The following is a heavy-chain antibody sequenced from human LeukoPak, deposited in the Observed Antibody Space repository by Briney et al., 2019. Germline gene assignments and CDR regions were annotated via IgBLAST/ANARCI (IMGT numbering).Heavy chain of an antibody. CDR1: GFTFSSYW. CDR3: AREPKRLYYYDSSGYYPEY. V-gene: IGHV3-74*01. Sequence: GGSLRLSCAASGFTFSSYWMHWVRQAPGKGLVWVSRIYSDGSSTSYADSVKGRFTISRDNAKNTLYLQMNSLRAEDTAVYYCAREPKRLYYYDSSGYYPEYWGQGTLVTVSS. D-gene: IGHD3-22*01. J-gene: IGHJ4*02. CDR2: IYSDGSST.